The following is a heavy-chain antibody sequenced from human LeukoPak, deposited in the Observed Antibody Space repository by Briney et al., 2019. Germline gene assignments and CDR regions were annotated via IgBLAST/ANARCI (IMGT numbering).Heavy chain of an antibody. Sequence: TSGGSLRLSCVASGFTFSSYSMNWVRQAPGKGLEWVSSISSSSSYIYYADSVKGRFTISRDNAKNSLYLQMNSLRAEDTAVYYCARDREVVGIAVAGTIFDYWGQGTLVTVSS. CDR1: GFTFSSYS. D-gene: IGHD6-19*01. CDR2: ISSSSSYI. J-gene: IGHJ4*02. V-gene: IGHV3-21*01. CDR3: ARDREVVGIAVAGTIFDY.